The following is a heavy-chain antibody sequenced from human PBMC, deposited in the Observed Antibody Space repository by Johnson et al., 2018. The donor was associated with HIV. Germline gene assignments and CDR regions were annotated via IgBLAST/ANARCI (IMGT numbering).Heavy chain of an antibody. D-gene: IGHD3-10*01. V-gene: IGHV3-9*01. Sequence: EVQLVESGGGLVQPGGSLRLSCAASGFTVSSNYMSWVRQDPGKGLEWVSGISWNSGSIGYADSVKGRFTISRDNAKNSLYLQMNSLRAEDTSLYYCARVGWAAEGTGAFDIWGQGTMVTVSS. CDR1: GFTVSSNY. CDR3: ARVGWAAEGTGAFDI. CDR2: ISWNSGSI. J-gene: IGHJ3*02.